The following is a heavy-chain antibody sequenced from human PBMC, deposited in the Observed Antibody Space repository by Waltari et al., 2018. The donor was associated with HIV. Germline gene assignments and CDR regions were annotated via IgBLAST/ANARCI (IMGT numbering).Heavy chain of an antibody. D-gene: IGHD3-10*01. J-gene: IGHJ6*02. CDR1: GFPISSRPSH. CDR2: IYYSGST. CDR3: ARDYRSPSGSYYYYGMDV. V-gene: IGHV4-31*03. Sequence: QVQLQESGPGLVKPSQTLSLTCSVSGFPISSRPSHWRSIRQFPGKGLEEIGYIYYSGSTSYNPSLESRVTISIDTSKNQLSLRLSSVTAADTAVYYCARDYRSPSGSYYYYGMDVWGQGTRVTVSS.